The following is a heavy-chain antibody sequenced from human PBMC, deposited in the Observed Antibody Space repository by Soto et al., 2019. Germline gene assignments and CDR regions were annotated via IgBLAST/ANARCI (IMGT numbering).Heavy chain of an antibody. Sequence: GGSLRLSCAASGFTFRNYWMHWVRQSPGEGLVGVSRINTDGSRTDYADSVKGRFTISRDNAKNTLYLQMNSLRAEDTAVYYCERPRRTGSSAFDIWGQGTMVTVSS. J-gene: IGHJ3*02. CDR3: ERPRRTGSSAFDI. V-gene: IGHV3-74*01. CDR2: INTDGSRT. D-gene: IGHD1-1*01. CDR1: GFTFRNYW.